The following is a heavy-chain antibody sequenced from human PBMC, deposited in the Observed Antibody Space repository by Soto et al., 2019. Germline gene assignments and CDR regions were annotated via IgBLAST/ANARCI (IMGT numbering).Heavy chain of an antibody. V-gene: IGHV3-23*01. Sequence: GGSLRLSCAASGFTFSSYAMSWVRQAPGKGLEWVSATSGSGGSTYYADSVKGRFTISRDNSKNTLYLQMNSLRAEDTAVYYCTYTYYYDSSGYVGYYFDYWGQGTLVTVSS. D-gene: IGHD3-22*01. CDR1: GFTFSSYA. CDR3: TYTYYYDSSGYVGYYFDY. J-gene: IGHJ4*02. CDR2: TSGSGGST.